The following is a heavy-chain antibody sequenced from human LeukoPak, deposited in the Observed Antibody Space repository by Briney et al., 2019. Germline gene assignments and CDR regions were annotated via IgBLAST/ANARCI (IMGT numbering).Heavy chain of an antibody. Sequence: ASVKVSCKASGYTFTAYYMHWVRQAPGQGLEWMGWINPNSGGTNYAQKFQGRVTMTRDTSISTAYMELSRLRSDDTAVYYCARDLEEWELRYPLGYWGQGTLVTVSS. D-gene: IGHD1-26*01. CDR1: GYTFTAYY. J-gene: IGHJ4*02. CDR3: ARDLEEWELRYPLGY. CDR2: INPNSGGT. V-gene: IGHV1-2*02.